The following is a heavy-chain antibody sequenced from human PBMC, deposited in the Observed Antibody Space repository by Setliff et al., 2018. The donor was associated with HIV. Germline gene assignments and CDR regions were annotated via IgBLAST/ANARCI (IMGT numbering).Heavy chain of an antibody. Sequence: SETLSLTCTVSDGSVSSTGYSWGWIRQAPGKGLEWIGSMHYSKSTYYNPSLNGRVTISIDTSKNQFSLKLSSVTAADAAVYYCASRVYYYDSSGYLREEGFDPWGQGTLVTVSS. J-gene: IGHJ5*02. CDR2: MHYSKST. V-gene: IGHV4-39*01. CDR1: DGSVSSTGYS. D-gene: IGHD3-22*01. CDR3: ASRVYYYDSSGYLREEGFDP.